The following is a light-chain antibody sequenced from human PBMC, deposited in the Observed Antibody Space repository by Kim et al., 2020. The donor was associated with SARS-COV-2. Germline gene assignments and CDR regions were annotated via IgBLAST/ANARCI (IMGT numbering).Light chain of an antibody. J-gene: IGLJ1*01. Sequence: PSITISCTGTSSDVGGYNFVSWYQQHPGKAPKLMIYDVSNRPSGVSNRFSGSKSGNTASLTISGLQAEDEAHYYCSSYTSSSSYVFGTGTKVTVL. CDR3: SSYTSSSSYV. CDR2: DVS. CDR1: SSDVGGYNF. V-gene: IGLV2-14*03.